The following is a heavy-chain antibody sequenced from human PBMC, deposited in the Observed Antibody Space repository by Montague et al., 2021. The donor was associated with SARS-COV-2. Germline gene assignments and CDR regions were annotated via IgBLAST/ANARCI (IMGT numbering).Heavy chain of an antibody. D-gene: IGHD2-2*02. CDR3: AGRVVVPAAIGHWYFDL. CDR2: IYCSGST. CDR1: GGSISSSSYY. Sequence: SETLSLTCTVSGGSISSSSYYWGWIRQPPGKGLEWIGSIYCSGSTYYNPSLKSRVTISVDTSKNQFSLKLSSVTAADTAVYYCAGRVVVPAAIGHWYFDLWGRGTLVTVSS. J-gene: IGHJ2*01. V-gene: IGHV4-39*01.